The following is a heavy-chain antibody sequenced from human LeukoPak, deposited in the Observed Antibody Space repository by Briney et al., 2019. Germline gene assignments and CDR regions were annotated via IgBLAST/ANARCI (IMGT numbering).Heavy chain of an antibody. CDR1: GFTFSSYA. CDR3: AKGVTSYSWYFLYFDY. Sequence: GGSLRLSCAASGFTFSSYAMSWVRQAPGKGLEWVSAISGSGGSTYYADSVKGRFTISRDNSKNTLYLQMNSLRAEDTAVYYCAKGVTSYSWYFLYFDYWGQGTLVTVSS. CDR2: ISGSGGST. V-gene: IGHV3-23*01. D-gene: IGHD2/OR15-2a*01. J-gene: IGHJ4*02.